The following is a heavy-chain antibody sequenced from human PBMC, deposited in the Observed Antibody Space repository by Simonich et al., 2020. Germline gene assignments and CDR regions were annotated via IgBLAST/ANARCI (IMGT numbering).Heavy chain of an antibody. V-gene: IGHV3-73*01. D-gene: IGHD3-10*01. J-gene: IGHJ4*02. CDR2: IRSKANSYAT. CDR3: TRFDYYGSGSYYFDY. Sequence: VQLVQSGAEVKKPGGSLKLSWAASGFTFSGSAMHWVRQASGKGLEWVGRIRSKANSYATAYAASVKGRFTISRDDSKNTAYLQMNSLKTEDTAVYYCTRFDYYGSGSYYFDYWGQGTLVTVSS. CDR1: GFTFSGSA.